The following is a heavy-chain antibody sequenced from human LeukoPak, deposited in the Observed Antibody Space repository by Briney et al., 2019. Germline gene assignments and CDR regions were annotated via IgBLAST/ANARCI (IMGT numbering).Heavy chain of an antibody. Sequence: KPGGSLRLSCAPSGFTFSDYYMSWLRQAPGKGLEWVGFIRSKAYGGTTEYGASVKGRFTISRDDSKSIAYLQMNSLKTEYTAVYYCTRDGRRGTVVTPGGLNGHWGQGTLVTVSS. D-gene: IGHD4-23*01. J-gene: IGHJ4*02. V-gene: IGHV3-49*05. CDR2: IRSKAYGGTT. CDR1: GFTFSDYY. CDR3: TRDGRRGTVVTPGGLNGH.